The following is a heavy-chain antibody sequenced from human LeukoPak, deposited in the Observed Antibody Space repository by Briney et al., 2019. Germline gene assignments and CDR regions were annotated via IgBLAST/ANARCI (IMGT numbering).Heavy chain of an antibody. J-gene: IGHJ4*02. CDR1: GGSFTKQF. CDR2: INHNRVT. Sequence: SETLSLTCGVSGGSFTKQFWTWIRQAPGQGLEWIGDINHNRVTNYNPSLKSRVTISADTSNSLSLRSVTAADTAVYFCAWHYVWGRFDSWGQGTLVTVSS. D-gene: IGHD3-16*01. V-gene: IGHV4-34*01. CDR3: AWHYVWGRFDS.